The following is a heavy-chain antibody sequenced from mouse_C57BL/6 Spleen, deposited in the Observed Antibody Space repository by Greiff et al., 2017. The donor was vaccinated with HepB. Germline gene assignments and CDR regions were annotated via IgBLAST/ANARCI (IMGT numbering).Heavy chain of an antibody. CDR3: ARDYYGSSYRYWYFDV. CDR2: ISSGSSTI. Sequence: EVKLVESGGGLVKPGGSLKLSCAASGFTFSDYGMHWVRQAPEKGLEWVAYISSGSSTIYYADTVKGRFTISRDNAKNTLFLQITSLRSEDTAMYYCARDYYGSSYRYWYFDVWGTGTTVTVSS. CDR1: GFTFSDYG. D-gene: IGHD1-1*01. J-gene: IGHJ1*03. V-gene: IGHV5-17*01.